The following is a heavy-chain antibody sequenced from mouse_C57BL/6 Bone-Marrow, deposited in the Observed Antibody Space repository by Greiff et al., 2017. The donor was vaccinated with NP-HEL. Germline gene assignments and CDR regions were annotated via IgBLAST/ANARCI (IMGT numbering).Heavy chain of an antibody. Sequence: QVQLQQSGAELVKPGASVKISCKASGYAFSSYWMNWVKQRPGKGLEWIGQIYPGDGDTNYNGKFKGKATLTADKSSSTAYMQLSSLTSEDSAVYFCARSKPYYYGSSLPFDYWGQGTTLTVSS. V-gene: IGHV1-80*01. CDR1: GYAFSSYW. D-gene: IGHD1-1*01. CDR3: ARSKPYYYGSSLPFDY. J-gene: IGHJ2*01. CDR2: IYPGDGDT.